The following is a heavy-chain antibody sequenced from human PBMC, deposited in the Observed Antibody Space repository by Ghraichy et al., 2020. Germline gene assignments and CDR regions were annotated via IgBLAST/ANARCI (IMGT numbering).Heavy chain of an antibody. CDR3: ARETLDGYPGAFDI. V-gene: IGHV3-66*01. D-gene: IGHD5-24*01. J-gene: IGHJ3*02. Sequence: GESLNISCAASGFTVSSNYMSWVRQAPGKGLEWVSVIYSGGSTYYADSVKGRFTISRDNSKNTLYLQMNSLRAEDTAVYYCARETLDGYPGAFDIWGQGTMVTVSS. CDR2: IYSGGST. CDR1: GFTVSSNY.